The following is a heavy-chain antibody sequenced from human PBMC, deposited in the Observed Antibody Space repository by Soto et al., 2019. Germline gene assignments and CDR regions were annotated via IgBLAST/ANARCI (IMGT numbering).Heavy chain of an antibody. Sequence: SETLSLTCTVSGGSISSGDYYWSWIRQPPGKGLEWIGYIYYSGSTYYNPSLKSRVTISVDTSKNQFSLKLSSVTAADTAVYYCASSGRAYCSGGSCYFRVIDPWGQGTLVTVSS. CDR1: GGSISSGDYY. CDR3: ASSGRAYCSGGSCYFRVIDP. J-gene: IGHJ5*02. D-gene: IGHD2-15*01. CDR2: IYYSGST. V-gene: IGHV4-30-4*01.